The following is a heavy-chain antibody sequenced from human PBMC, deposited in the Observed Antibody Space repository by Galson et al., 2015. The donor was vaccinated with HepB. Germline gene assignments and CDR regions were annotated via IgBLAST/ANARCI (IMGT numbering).Heavy chain of an antibody. CDR3: TRHGLHLGSESFDY. CDR2: IRSKANSYAT. J-gene: IGHJ4*02. Sequence: SLRLSCAASGFTFSGSAMHWVRQASGKGLEWVGRIRSKANSYATAYAASVKGRFTISRDDSKNTAYLQMNSLKTEDTAVYYCTRHGLHLGSESFDYWGQGTLVTVSS. CDR1: GFTFSGSA. V-gene: IGHV3-73*01. D-gene: IGHD1-26*01.